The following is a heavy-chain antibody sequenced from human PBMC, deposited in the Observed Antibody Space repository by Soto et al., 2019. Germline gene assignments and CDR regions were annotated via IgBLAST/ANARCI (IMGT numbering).Heavy chain of an antibody. CDR1: GGSISSSSYY. Sequence: SETLSLTCTVSGGSISSSSYYWGWIRQPPGKGLEWIGSIYYSGSTYYNPSLKSRVTKSVDTSKNQFSLKLSSVTASDTAIYYCARPGFCRKGDCSDFDYWGQGTQVTVSS. CDR2: IYYSGST. D-gene: IGHD2-2*01. V-gene: IGHV4-39*07. CDR3: ARPGFCRKGDCSDFDY. J-gene: IGHJ4*02.